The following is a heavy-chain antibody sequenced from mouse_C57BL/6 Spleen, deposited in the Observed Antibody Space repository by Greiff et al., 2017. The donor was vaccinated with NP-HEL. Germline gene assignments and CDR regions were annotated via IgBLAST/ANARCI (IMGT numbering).Heavy chain of an antibody. V-gene: IGHV5-17*01. CDR3: AREGGYSFDY. CDR1: GFTFSDYG. Sequence: EVQGVESGGGLVKPGGSLKLSCAASGFTFSDYGMHWVRQAPGKGLEWVAYISSGSSTIYYAHTFKGRFTISRDNAKNTLFLQMTSLRSEDTAMYYCAREGGYSFDYWGQGTTLTVSS. CDR2: ISSGSSTI. J-gene: IGHJ2*01. D-gene: IGHD2-12*01.